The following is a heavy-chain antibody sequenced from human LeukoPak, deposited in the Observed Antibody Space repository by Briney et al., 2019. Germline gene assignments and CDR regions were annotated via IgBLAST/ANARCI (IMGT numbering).Heavy chain of an antibody. D-gene: IGHD1-26*01. CDR2: ISWNSGSI. J-gene: IGHJ4*02. CDR3: AKDMGGSYPLGLDY. CDR1: GFTFDDYA. Sequence: GRSLRLSCAASGFTFDDYAMHWVRQAPGKGLEWVSDISWNSGSIGYADSVKGRFTISRDNAKNSLYLQMNSLRAEDTALYYCAKDMGGSYPLGLDYWGQGTLVTVSS. V-gene: IGHV3-9*01.